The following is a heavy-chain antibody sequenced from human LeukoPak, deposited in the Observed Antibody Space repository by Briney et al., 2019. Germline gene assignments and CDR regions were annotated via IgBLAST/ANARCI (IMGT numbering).Heavy chain of an antibody. CDR1: GYTFTSYG. V-gene: IGHV1-18*01. Sequence: ASVKVSCKASGYTFTSYGISWVRQAPGQGLEWMGWISAYNGNTNYAQKLQGRVTMTTDTSTSTAYMELRSLRSEDTAVYYCATVWALVYYDSTGSFDYWGQGTLVTVSS. CDR2: ISAYNGNT. J-gene: IGHJ4*02. CDR3: ATVWALVYYDSTGSFDY. D-gene: IGHD3-22*01.